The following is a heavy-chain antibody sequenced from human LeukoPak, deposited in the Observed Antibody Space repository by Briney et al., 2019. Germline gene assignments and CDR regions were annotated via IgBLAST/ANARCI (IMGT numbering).Heavy chain of an antibody. D-gene: IGHD1-26*01. V-gene: IGHV4-61*02. Sequence: SETLSLTCTVSGGSISSGSYYWSWIRQPAGKGLEWIGRIYTSGSTNYNPSLKSRVTISVDTSKNQFSLKLSSVTAADTAVYYCARESGSYYYHKVFDPWGQGTLVTVSS. CDR1: GGSISSGSYY. J-gene: IGHJ5*02. CDR2: IYTSGST. CDR3: ARESGSYYYHKVFDP.